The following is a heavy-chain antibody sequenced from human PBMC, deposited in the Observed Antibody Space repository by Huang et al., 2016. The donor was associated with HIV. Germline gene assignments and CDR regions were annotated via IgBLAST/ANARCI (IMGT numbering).Heavy chain of an antibody. CDR2: INAGNGNT. D-gene: IGHD6-25*01. CDR1: GYIFSTYD. J-gene: IGHJ4*02. CDR3: ARGIAAGDY. Sequence: QVQLVQSGAEVKKPGASVKVSCKASGYIFSTYDTHWVRQAPGKRLEWMGRINAGNGNTKYSRRFQGRVTITRDTAANTAYVELSSLRSEDTGVYYCARGIAAGDYWGQGTLVTVSS. V-gene: IGHV1-3*01.